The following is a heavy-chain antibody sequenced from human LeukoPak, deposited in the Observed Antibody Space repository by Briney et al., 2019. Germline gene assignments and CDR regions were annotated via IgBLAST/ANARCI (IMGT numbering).Heavy chain of an antibody. V-gene: IGHV3-30*18. CDR1: GFTFNNYG. CDR2: ISYDGSNK. CDR3: AKGHATEAQYSSGWYDDFDS. D-gene: IGHD6-19*01. J-gene: IGHJ4*02. Sequence: GRSLRLSCAASGFTFNNYGIHWVRQAPGKGLEWVAVISYDGSNKYYGDSVKGRFTIARDNSKDTLFLQMNSLRGDDTALYYCAKGHATEAQYSSGWYDDFDSWGQGALVTVSS.